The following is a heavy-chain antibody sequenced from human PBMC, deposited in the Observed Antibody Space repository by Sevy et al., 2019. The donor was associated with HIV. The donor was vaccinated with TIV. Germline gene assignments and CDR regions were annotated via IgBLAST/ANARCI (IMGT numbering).Heavy chain of an antibody. Sequence: ASVKVSCEASGYTFTGYFMHWVRQAPGQGLEWMGWINPNSGATNYAQKFQGRVTMTRDTSNTTAYMELSRLTSDDTTVYFCAREALRMTLRWGQGTLVTVSS. CDR2: INPNSGAT. V-gene: IGHV1-2*02. CDR1: GYTFTGYF. CDR3: AREALRMTLR. J-gene: IGHJ4*02. D-gene: IGHD2-15*01.